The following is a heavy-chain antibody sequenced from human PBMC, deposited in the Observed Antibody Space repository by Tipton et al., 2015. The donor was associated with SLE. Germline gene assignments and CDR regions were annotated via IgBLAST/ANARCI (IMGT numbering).Heavy chain of an antibody. CDR2: IYYSGST. D-gene: IGHD3-22*01. Sequence: TLSLTCAVSGQSISSGHHWGWIRQPPGKGLEWIGYIYYSGSTNYNPSLKSRVTISVDTSKNQFSLKLSSVTAADTAVYYCARESEYSDTSGYYSWYFDLWGRGTLVTVSS. J-gene: IGHJ2*01. V-gene: IGHV4-61*01. CDR3: ARESEYSDTSGYYSWYFDL. CDR1: GQSISSGHH.